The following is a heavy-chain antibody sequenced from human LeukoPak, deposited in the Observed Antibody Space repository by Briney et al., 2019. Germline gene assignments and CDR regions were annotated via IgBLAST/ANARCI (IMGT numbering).Heavy chain of an antibody. D-gene: IGHD2-2*02. CDR2: ISGSGGST. Sequence: GGSLRLSCAPSGFTFSSYAVSWVRDAPGEGLEWVSPISGSGGSTYYADSVEGRFTISRDNSKNTLYLQMNSLRAEDTAVYYCAKGAGYCSSTSCHIYFDYWGQGTLVTVSS. J-gene: IGHJ4*02. V-gene: IGHV3-23*01. CDR1: GFTFSSYA. CDR3: AKGAGYCSSTSCHIYFDY.